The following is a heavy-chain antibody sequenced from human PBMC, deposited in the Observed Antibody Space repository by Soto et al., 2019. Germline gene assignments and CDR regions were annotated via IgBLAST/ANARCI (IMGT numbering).Heavy chain of an antibody. CDR1: GGSVSSSSYY. V-gene: IGHV4-39*02. CDR3: ARDTSGSYHY. Sequence: QLQLQESGPGLVKPSETLSLTCTVSGGSVSSSSYYWGWIRQPPGKGLEWIGSIYYSGSTYYNPSLKRRVTISVGTSQNQFSLKLSSVTAADTAVYYCARDTSGSYHYWGQGTLVTVSS. D-gene: IGHD1-26*01. CDR2: IYYSGST. J-gene: IGHJ4*02.